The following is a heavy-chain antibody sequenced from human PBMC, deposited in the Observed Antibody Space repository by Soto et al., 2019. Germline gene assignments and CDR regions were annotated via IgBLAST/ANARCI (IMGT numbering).Heavy chain of an antibody. V-gene: IGHV4-39*02. CDR2: IYYSGST. CDR3: AREYSSSPTGFDP. J-gene: IGHJ5*02. Sequence: PSETLSLTCTVSGGSISSSSYYWGWIRQPPGKGLEWIGSIYYSGSTYYNPSLKSRVTISVDTSKNQFSPKLSSVTAADTAVYYCAREYSSSPTGFDPWGQGTLVTVSS. D-gene: IGHD6-6*01. CDR1: GGSISSSSYY.